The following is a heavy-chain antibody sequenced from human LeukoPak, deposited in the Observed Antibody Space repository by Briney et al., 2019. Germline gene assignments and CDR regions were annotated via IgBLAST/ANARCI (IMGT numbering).Heavy chain of an antibody. V-gene: IGHV4-39*01. Sequence: SKTLSLTCTVSGGSISSSSYYWGWIRQPPGKGLEWIGSIYYSGSTYYNPSLKSRVTISVDTSKNQFSLKLSSVTAADTAVYYCARIPRPYYDSSGYYYVGEYYFDYWGQGTLVTVSS. CDR1: GGSISSSSYY. J-gene: IGHJ4*02. CDR2: IYYSGST. CDR3: ARIPRPYYDSSGYYYVGEYYFDY. D-gene: IGHD3-22*01.